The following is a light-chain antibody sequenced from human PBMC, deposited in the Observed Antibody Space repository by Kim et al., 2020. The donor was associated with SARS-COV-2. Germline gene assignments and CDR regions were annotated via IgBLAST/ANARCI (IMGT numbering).Light chain of an antibody. CDR1: QSGSSNY. J-gene: IGKJ4*01. CDR3: QQYANSPLT. Sequence: APGERATLSCRASQSGSSNYLAWYQQKPGQAPRLLMYGASSRATGIPDRFSGSGSGTDFTLTISRLEPEDFAVYYCQQYANSPLTFGGGTKVDIK. V-gene: IGKV3-20*01. CDR2: GAS.